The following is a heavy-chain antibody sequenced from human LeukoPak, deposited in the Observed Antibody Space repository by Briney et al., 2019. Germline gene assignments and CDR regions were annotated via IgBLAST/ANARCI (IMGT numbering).Heavy chain of an antibody. Sequence: TGGSLRLSCAASGFTFSSHTMSWVRQAPGKGLEWVSSISTSSTYIFYADSVKGRFTISRDNAKNSLYLQMNSLRAEDTAVYYCARDYDSSGYYYPVYEYWGQGTLVTVSS. CDR3: ARDYDSSGYYYPVYEY. D-gene: IGHD3-22*01. CDR2: ISTSSTYI. CDR1: GFTFSSHT. J-gene: IGHJ4*02. V-gene: IGHV3-21*01.